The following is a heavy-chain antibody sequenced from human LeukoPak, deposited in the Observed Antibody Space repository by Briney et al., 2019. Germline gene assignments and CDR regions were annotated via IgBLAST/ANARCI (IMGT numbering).Heavy chain of an antibody. D-gene: IGHD5-18*01. J-gene: IGHJ4*02. CDR3: ARRRGYSYGSIGYYFDY. V-gene: IGHV5-51*01. Sequence: PGESLKISCKGSGYSFTSYWIGWVRQMPGKGLEWMGIIYPGDSDTRYSPSFQGQVTISADKSISTAYLQWSSLKASDTAVYYCARRRGYSYGSIGYYFDYWGQGTLVTVSS. CDR1: GYSFTSYW. CDR2: IYPGDSDT.